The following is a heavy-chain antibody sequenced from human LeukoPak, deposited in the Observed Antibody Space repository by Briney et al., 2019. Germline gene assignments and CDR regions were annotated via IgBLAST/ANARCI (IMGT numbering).Heavy chain of an antibody. Sequence: ASVKVSCKASGYTFTSYYMHWVRQAPGQGLEWMGIINPSGGSTSYAQKFQGRVTMTRDMSTSTVYMELSSLRSADTDVYYCARETLGSYFDYWGQGTLVTVSS. CDR1: GYTFTSYY. CDR2: INPSGGST. D-gene: IGHD1-26*01. CDR3: ARETLGSYFDY. V-gene: IGHV1-46*01. J-gene: IGHJ4*02.